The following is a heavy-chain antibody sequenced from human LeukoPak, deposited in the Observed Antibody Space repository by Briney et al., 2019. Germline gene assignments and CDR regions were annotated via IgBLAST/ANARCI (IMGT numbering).Heavy chain of an antibody. CDR2: ISSSGSTI. D-gene: IGHD3-22*01. V-gene: IGHV3-11*04. Sequence: GGSLRLSCAASGFTFSDYYMSWIRQAPGKGLEWVSYISSSGSTIYYADSVKGRFTISRDNAKNSLYLQMNSLGVEDTAVYYCARDERGYYDSSGFFGAIDYWGQGTLVTVSS. CDR1: GFTFSDYY. CDR3: ARDERGYYDSSGFFGAIDY. J-gene: IGHJ4*02.